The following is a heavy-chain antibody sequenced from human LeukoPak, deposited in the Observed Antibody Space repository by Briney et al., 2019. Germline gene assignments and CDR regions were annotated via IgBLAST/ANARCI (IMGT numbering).Heavy chain of an antibody. CDR1: GYTFTGYY. CDR2: INPNSGGT. CDR3: ARGAAYYYDSSGYFDY. D-gene: IGHD3-22*01. Sequence: ASVKVSCKASGYTFTGYYMHWVRQAPGQGLEWMGWINPNSGGTNYAQKFQGRVTMTRDTSISTAYMELSRLRSDDTAVYYCARGAAYYYDSSGYFDYSGQGTLVTVSS. V-gene: IGHV1-2*02. J-gene: IGHJ4*02.